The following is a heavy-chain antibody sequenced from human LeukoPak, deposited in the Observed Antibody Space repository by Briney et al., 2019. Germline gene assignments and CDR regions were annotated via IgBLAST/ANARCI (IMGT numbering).Heavy chain of an antibody. CDR2: INHSGST. D-gene: IGHD3-3*01. CDR3: ARDSKDFWSGRAFDP. J-gene: IGHJ5*02. Sequence: SETLSLTCAVYGGSFSGYYWSWIRQPPGKGLEWIGEINHSGSTNYNPSLKSRVTISVDTSKNQFSLKLSSVTAADTAVYYCARDSKDFWSGRAFDPWGQGTLVTVSS. V-gene: IGHV4-34*01. CDR1: GGSFSGYY.